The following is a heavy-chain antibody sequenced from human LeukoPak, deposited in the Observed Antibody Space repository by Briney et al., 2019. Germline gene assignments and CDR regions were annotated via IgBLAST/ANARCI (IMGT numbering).Heavy chain of an antibody. V-gene: IGHV4-59*01. CDR2: IYYSGST. D-gene: IGHD4-23*01. J-gene: IGHJ4*02. CDR1: GGSISSYY. Sequence: SETLSLTCTGSGGSISSYYWRWIRQPPGKGREWIGYIYYSGSTNYNPSLKSRVTISVDTSKNQLSLKLSSVTAADTAVYYCARAAPYGGKKRTYYFDYWGQGTLVTVSS. CDR3: ARAAPYGGKKRTYYFDY.